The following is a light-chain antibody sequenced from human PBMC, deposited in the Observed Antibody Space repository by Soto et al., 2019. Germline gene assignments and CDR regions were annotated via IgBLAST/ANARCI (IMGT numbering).Light chain of an antibody. V-gene: IGLV2-23*02. Sequence: QSVLTQPASVSGSPGQSITLSCTGTGSDVGSDNLVSWYQQHPGKAPKLMIYEVSKRPSGVSNRFSGSKSGNTASLTISGLQAEDEADYYCCSYAGSSTFGVVFGGGTKLTVL. CDR2: EVS. CDR3: CSYAGSSTFGVV. J-gene: IGLJ2*01. CDR1: GSDVGSDNL.